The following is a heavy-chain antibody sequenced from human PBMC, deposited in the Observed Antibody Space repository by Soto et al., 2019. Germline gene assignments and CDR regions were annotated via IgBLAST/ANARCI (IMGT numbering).Heavy chain of an antibody. CDR3: ARIVTKSRCSGGSCYLDWYFDL. V-gene: IGHV1-18*01. CDR2: ISAYNGNT. CDR1: GYTFTSYG. J-gene: IGHJ2*01. Sequence: GASVKVSCKASGYTFTSYGISWVRQAPGQGLEWMGWISAYNGNTIYAQKLQGRVTMTTDTSTSTAYMELRSLRSDDTAVYYCARIVTKSRCSGGSCYLDWYFDLWGRGTLVTVSS. D-gene: IGHD2-15*01.